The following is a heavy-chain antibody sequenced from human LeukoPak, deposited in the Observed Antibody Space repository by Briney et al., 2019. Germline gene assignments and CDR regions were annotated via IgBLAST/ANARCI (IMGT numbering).Heavy chain of an antibody. CDR3: VRKSGVMSVVVTSNYFDY. D-gene: IGHD2-21*02. CDR1: GLTFSNYD. J-gene: IGHJ4*02. Sequence: GGSLRLSCAASGLTFSNYDMSWVRQAPGKGLEWVSGISASGVSTYTADSVKGRFTISRDNSNNTLYLQMNSLRAEDTAMYYCVRKSGVMSVVVTSNYFDYWGQGTLVTVSS. CDR2: ISASGVST. V-gene: IGHV3-23*01.